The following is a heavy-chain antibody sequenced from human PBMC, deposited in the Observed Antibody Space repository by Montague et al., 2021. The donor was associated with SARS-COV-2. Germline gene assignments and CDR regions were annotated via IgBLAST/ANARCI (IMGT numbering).Heavy chain of an antibody. D-gene: IGHD3-3*01. J-gene: IGHJ3*02. CDR1: GHTVTEAP. Sequence: QSGAEVKKPGESLRISCKVSGHTVTEAPMHWVRQAPGKGLEWMGSFDPAHGETVYAQNFQDRVTMTEDTSTDTAYMELSSLRFEDTAVYYCATEGLSVFGVVIYAFHMWGPGTMVTVSS. CDR3: ATEGLSVFGVVIYAFHM. CDR2: FDPAHGET. V-gene: IGHV1-24*01.